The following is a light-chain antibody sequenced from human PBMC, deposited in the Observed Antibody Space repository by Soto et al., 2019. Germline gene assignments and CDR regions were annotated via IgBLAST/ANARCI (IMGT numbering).Light chain of an antibody. CDR2: DAS. J-gene: IGKJ2*01. CDR1: PDIANY. CDR3: QQYNNPYT. Sequence: DIQMTQSPSSLSASVGDRVTITCQASPDIANYLNWYQQKPGRTPELLIYDASNLETGVPSRFSGSGSGTHFTFTISSLQPEDIATYYCQQYNNPYTFGQGTKLEIK. V-gene: IGKV1-33*01.